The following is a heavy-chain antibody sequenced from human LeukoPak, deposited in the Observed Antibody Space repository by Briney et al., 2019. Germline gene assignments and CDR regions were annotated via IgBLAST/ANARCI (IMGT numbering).Heavy chain of an antibody. CDR2: IKPNSGAT. V-gene: IGHV1-2*02. CDR1: GYTFTVQY. CDR3: ARDYYDSSGYYYWFDP. Sequence: ASVKVSCKASGYTFTVQYIHWLRQAPGQGLEWIGLIKPNSGATNYAQQYQGRVTMTRDTSISTAYMELSRLRSDDTAVYYCARDYYDSSGYYYWFDPWGQGTLVTVSS. J-gene: IGHJ5*02. D-gene: IGHD3-22*01.